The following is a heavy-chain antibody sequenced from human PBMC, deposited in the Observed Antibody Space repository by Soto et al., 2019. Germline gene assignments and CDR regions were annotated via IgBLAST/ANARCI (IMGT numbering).Heavy chain of an antibody. J-gene: IGHJ6*02. Sequence: ASVKVSCKVSGYTLTELSMHWVRQAPGKGLEWMGGFDPEDGETIYAQKFQGRVTMTEDTSTDTAYMELSSLRSEDTAVYYCATASSGSYLWRGMDVWGQGTTVTVSS. D-gene: IGHD3-10*01. CDR1: GYTLTELS. CDR3: ATASSGSYLWRGMDV. CDR2: FDPEDGET. V-gene: IGHV1-24*01.